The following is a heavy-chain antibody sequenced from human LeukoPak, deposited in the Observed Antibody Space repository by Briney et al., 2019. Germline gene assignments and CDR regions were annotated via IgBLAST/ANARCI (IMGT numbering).Heavy chain of an antibody. V-gene: IGHV3-43D*03. D-gene: IGHD6-6*01. CDR1: GFTFDDYA. CDR2: ISWDGGNT. Sequence: GALGLSCAASGFTFDDYAMHWVRQAPGKGLEWVSLISWDGGNTYYADSVKGRFTISRDNSKNSLYLQMNSLGPEDTALYYCAKDVAARPAYYMDVWGKGTTVTVSS. J-gene: IGHJ6*03. CDR3: AKDVAARPAYYMDV.